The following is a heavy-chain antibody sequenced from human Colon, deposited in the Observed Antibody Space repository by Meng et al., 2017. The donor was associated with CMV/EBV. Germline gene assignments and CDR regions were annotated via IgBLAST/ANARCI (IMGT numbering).Heavy chain of an antibody. CDR2: MKQDGSES. J-gene: IGHJ4*02. CDR1: GFTFINYW. V-gene: IGHV3-7*01. Sequence: GGSLSLSCVASGFTFINYWMTWVRQAPGKGLEWVASMKQDGSESYYVDSVKGRFTISRDNAKNSLHLNLYSPRAEDTAVYYCVRDGYSWSPAQSGADHWGRGTLVTVSS. D-gene: IGHD1-26*01. CDR3: VRDGYSWSPAQSGADH.